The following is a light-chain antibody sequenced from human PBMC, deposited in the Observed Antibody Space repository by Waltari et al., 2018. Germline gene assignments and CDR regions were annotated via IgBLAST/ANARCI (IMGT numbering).Light chain of an antibody. Sequence: DVVMTQSPLSLPVTLGQPASISCRSSQSLVHSDGNTYLNWFQQRPGQSPRRLIYKVSNRDSGVPDRCGGSGSGTDFTLKSSRVEAEDVGVYYCMQGTHWPVTFGGGTKVEIK. J-gene: IGKJ4*01. CDR2: KVS. V-gene: IGKV2-30*02. CDR3: MQGTHWPVT. CDR1: QSLVHSDGNTY.